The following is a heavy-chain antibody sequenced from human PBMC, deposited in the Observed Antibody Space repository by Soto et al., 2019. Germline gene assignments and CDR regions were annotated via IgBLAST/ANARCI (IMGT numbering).Heavy chain of an antibody. D-gene: IGHD3-3*01. J-gene: IGHJ6*02. CDR1: GYTFTNSG. Sequence: GASVKVSCKASGYTFTNSGIIWVRQAPGQGLEWMGWISTDNGNTNYAQHLQGRVTMTTDTSTSTAYMDLRSLRSDDTAVYYCARDQGITTFRVYSMYSYGMDVWGQGTTVTVSS. CDR3: ARDQGITTFRVYSMYSYGMDV. CDR2: ISTDNGNT. V-gene: IGHV1-18*01.